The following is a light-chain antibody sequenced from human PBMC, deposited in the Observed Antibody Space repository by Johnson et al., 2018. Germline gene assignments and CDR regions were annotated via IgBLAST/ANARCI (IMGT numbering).Light chain of an antibody. J-gene: IGLJ1*01. CDR1: SSNIGNNY. V-gene: IGLV1-51*02. CDR3: GTWASSLSAGNV. CDR2: ENN. Sequence: QSVLTQLPSVSAAPGQKVTISCSGSSSNIGNNYVSWYQQLPGTAPKLLIYENNKRPSGIPDRFSGSKSGTSATLGITGLQTGDEADYYCGTWASSLSAGNVFGTGTKVTVL.